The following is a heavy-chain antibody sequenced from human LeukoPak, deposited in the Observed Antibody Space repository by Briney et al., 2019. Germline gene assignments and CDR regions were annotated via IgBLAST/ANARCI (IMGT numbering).Heavy chain of an antibody. CDR2: ISGSGGST. J-gene: IGHJ4*02. V-gene: IGHV3-23*01. CDR3: AKEYCGGDCYPCYFDY. Sequence: GGSLRLSCAASGFTFSSYAMSWVRQAPGKGLEWVSAISGSGGSTYYADSVKGRFTISRDNSKNTLYLQMNSLRAEDTAVYYCAKEYCGGDCYPCYFDYWGQGPLVTVSS. CDR1: GFTFSSYA. D-gene: IGHD2-21*01.